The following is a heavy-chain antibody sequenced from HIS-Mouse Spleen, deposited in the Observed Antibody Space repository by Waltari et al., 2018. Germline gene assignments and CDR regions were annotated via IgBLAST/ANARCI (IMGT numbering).Heavy chain of an antibody. J-gene: IGHJ4*02. CDR3: ARVRSSSYYFDY. CDR2: ISYDGSNK. D-gene: IGHD6-6*01. Sequence: QVQLVESGGGVVQPGRSLRLSCAASGFTFSSYAMHWVRRAPGKGLEWVAVISYDGSNKYYADSVKGRFTISRDNSKNTLYLQMNSLRAEDTAVYYCARVRSSSYYFDYWGQGTLVTVSS. V-gene: IGHV3-30*04. CDR1: GFTFSSYA.